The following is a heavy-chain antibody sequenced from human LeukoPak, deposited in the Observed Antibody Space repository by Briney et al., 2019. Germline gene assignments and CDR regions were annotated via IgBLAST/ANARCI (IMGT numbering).Heavy chain of an antibody. Sequence: GSLRLSCAASGFTFSTYWMSWVRQAPGKGLEWVANIKQDGSDKYYVDSVKGRFTISKDNAKNSLYLQMNSLTVEDTAVYYCARCGPLLSDYSGQGTLVTVSS. D-gene: IGHD2-15*01. CDR2: IKQDGSDK. CDR1: GFTFSTYW. CDR3: ARCGPLLSDY. J-gene: IGHJ4*02. V-gene: IGHV3-7*01.